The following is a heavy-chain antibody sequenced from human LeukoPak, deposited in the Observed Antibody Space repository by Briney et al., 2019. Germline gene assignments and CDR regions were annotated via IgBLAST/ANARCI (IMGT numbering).Heavy chain of an antibody. V-gene: IGHV4-39*01. Sequence: SETLSPTCTVSGGSISSSSAYWGWIRQPPGKGLEWIGSIYYSKNTYYNPSLKSRVTISADTSKNQFSLTLGSVSATDTAVYYCVSPRGFSYGYFDYWGQGTLVTVSS. J-gene: IGHJ4*02. CDR2: IYYSKNT. CDR1: GGSISSSSAY. CDR3: VSPRGFSYGYFDY. D-gene: IGHD5-18*01.